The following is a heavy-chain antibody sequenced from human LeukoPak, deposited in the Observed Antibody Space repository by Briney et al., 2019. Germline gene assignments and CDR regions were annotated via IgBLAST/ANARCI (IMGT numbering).Heavy chain of an antibody. CDR3: AREQVGYYDSSGYSDY. V-gene: IGHV1-18*04. CDR1: GYTFSGYY. CDR2: ISAYNGNT. Sequence: GASVKVSCRASGYTFSGYYMHWVRQAPGQGLEWMGWISAYNGNTNYAQKLQGRVTMTTDTSTSTAYMELRSLRSDDTAVYYCAREQVGYYDSSGYSDYWGQGTLVTVSS. D-gene: IGHD3-22*01. J-gene: IGHJ4*02.